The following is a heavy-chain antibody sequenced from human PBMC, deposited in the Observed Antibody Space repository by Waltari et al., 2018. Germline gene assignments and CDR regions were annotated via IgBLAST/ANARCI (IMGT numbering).Heavy chain of an antibody. CDR3: ARDNNWNYDY. D-gene: IGHD1-7*01. V-gene: IGHV3-30*07. CDR1: GFTFNTYN. J-gene: IGHJ4*02. CDR2: ISSDGITQ. Sequence: QVQLVESGGGVVQPGTSLRLSCAASGFTFNTYNMHWVRQAPGNGLEWVAIISSDGITQFYADSGKGRFTISRDNSKNTLFLQMDSLRGDDTALYYCARDNNWNYDYWGQGTLVTISS.